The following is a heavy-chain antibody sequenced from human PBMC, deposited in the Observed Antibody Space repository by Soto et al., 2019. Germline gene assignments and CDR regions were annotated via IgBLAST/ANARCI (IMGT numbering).Heavy chain of an antibody. CDR3: ARGLRTGYSGYDMYDY. V-gene: IGHV4-31*03. J-gene: IGHJ4*02. Sequence: QLQLQKSGPGRVKPSQTLSLTSTVLGGSISSGGYTWSWSRRTPGKGWGGIGYIYYSGSTNYNPSLKSRVTISVDTSKNQFSLKLSSVTAADTAVYYCARGLRTGYSGYDMYDYWGQGTLVTVSS. CDR2: IYYSGST. D-gene: IGHD5-12*01. CDR1: GGSISSGGYT.